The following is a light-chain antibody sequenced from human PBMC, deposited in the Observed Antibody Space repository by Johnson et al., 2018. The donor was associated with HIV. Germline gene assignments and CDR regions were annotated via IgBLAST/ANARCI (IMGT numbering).Light chain of an antibody. CDR3: GTWDSGLSAHYV. Sequence: QSVLTQPPSVSAAPGQKVTISCSGSSSNIGNNYVSWYQQLPGTAPKLLIYKNDKRPSGIPDRFSGSKSGTSATLGITGLQTGDEADYYCGTWDSGLSAHYVFGTGTRVTVL. V-gene: IGLV1-51*02. CDR1: SSNIGNNY. CDR2: KND. J-gene: IGLJ1*01.